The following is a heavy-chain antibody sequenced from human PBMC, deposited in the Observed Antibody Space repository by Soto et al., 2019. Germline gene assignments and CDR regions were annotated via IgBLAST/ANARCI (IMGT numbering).Heavy chain of an antibody. J-gene: IGHJ4*02. Sequence: QVQLVQSGAEVKKPGSSVKVSCKASGGTFSSYAISWVRQAPGQGLEWMGGIIPIFGTANYAQKFQGRVTITADKSTSTAYMELSSLRSEDTAVYYCARDGGYSTGSYYVTGYFDYWGQGTLVTVSS. V-gene: IGHV1-69*06. CDR1: GGTFSSYA. CDR2: IIPIFGTA. D-gene: IGHD1-26*01. CDR3: ARDGGYSTGSYYVTGYFDY.